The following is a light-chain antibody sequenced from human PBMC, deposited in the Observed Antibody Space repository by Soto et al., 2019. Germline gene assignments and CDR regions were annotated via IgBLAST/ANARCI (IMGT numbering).Light chain of an antibody. CDR3: QQSYSATWT. CDR2: AAS. Sequence: DIEMTQSPSTLSASVGDRVTITCRASQGMRTYLNWYLQKPGKAPKLLIYAASSLQSGVRSLFSGSGAGTDFTLTISSLQPEDVATDSCQQSYSATWTFGQGTKVDIK. V-gene: IGKV1-39*01. J-gene: IGKJ1*01. CDR1: QGMRTY.